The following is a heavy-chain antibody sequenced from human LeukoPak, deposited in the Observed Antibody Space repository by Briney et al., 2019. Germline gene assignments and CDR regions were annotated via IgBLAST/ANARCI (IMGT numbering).Heavy chain of an antibody. CDR1: GGSFSGYY. Sequence: SETLSLTCAVYGGSFSGYYWSWIRQPPGKGLEWIGEINHSGSTNYNPSLKSRVTISVDTSKNQFSLKLSSVTAADTAVYYCARGCRGYSYGYRTQFDYWGQGTLVTVSS. CDR3: ARGCRGYSYGYRTQFDY. CDR2: INHSGST. J-gene: IGHJ4*02. D-gene: IGHD5-18*01. V-gene: IGHV4-34*01.